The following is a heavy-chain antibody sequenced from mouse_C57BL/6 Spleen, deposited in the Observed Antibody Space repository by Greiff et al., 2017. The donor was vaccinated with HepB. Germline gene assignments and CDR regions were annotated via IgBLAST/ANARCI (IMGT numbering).Heavy chain of an antibody. CDR1: GYTFTSYW. CDR2: IDPSDSYT. V-gene: IGHV1-69*01. Sequence: QVHLQQPGAELVMPGASVKLSCKASGYTFTSYWMHWVKQRPGQGLEWIGEIDPSDSYTNYNQKFKGKSTLTVDKSSSTAYMQLSSLTSEDSAVYYCAREGGASDYWGQGTTLTVSS. D-gene: IGHD6-1*01. CDR3: AREGGASDY. J-gene: IGHJ2*01.